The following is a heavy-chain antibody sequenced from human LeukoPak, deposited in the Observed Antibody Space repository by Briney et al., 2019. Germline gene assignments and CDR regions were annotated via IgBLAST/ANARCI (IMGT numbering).Heavy chain of an antibody. D-gene: IGHD5-18*01. Sequence: GGSLRLSCAASGFTSSSYEMNWVRQAPGKGLEWVSYISSSGSTIYYADSVKGRFTISRDNAKNSLYLQMNSLRAEDTAVYYCARGRDSYGPHAFDIWGQGTMVTVSS. CDR1: GFTSSSYE. J-gene: IGHJ3*02. V-gene: IGHV3-48*03. CDR3: ARGRDSYGPHAFDI. CDR2: ISSSGSTI.